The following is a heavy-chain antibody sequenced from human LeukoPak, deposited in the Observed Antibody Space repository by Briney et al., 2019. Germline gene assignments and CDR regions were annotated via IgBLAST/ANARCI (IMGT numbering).Heavy chain of an antibody. Sequence: SETLSLTCAVYGGSFSGYYWSWIRQPPGKGLEWIGYIYYSGSTNYNPSLKSRVTISVDTSKNQFSLKLSSVTAADTAVYYCATAHYDFWSGYPHYFDYWGQGALVTVSS. CDR2: IYYSGST. J-gene: IGHJ4*02. D-gene: IGHD3-3*01. V-gene: IGHV4-59*01. CDR1: GGSFSGYY. CDR3: ATAHYDFWSGYPHYFDY.